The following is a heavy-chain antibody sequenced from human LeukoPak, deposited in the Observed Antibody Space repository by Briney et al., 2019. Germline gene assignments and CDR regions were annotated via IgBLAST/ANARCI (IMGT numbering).Heavy chain of an antibody. J-gene: IGHJ6*02. V-gene: IGHV1-2*02. CDR1: GYTFTGYY. Sequence: ASVTVSFKASGYTFTGYYMHWVRQAPGQGLGWLGWINPNSGGTNYAEKFEGRVTMTRDTSISTAFMELSNLGSDDTAVYYCVKSHCSSSTCNKNRYYGMDVWGQGTTVTVS. D-gene: IGHD2-2*01. CDR2: INPNSGGT. CDR3: VKSHCSSSTCNKNRYYGMDV.